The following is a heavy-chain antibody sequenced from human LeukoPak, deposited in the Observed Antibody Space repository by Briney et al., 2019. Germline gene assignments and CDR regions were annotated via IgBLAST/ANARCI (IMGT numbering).Heavy chain of an antibody. D-gene: IGHD2-2*01. CDR1: GFTFSSYS. J-gene: IGHJ6*04. V-gene: IGHV3-21*01. CDR2: ISSSSSYI. Sequence: GGSLRPSCAASGFTFSSYSMNWGHQAPGRGLEWVSSISSSSSYIYYADSVKGRLTISRDNAKNSLYLQMNSLCAEDTAVYYCARVGSSYYCSCSSCYGYYGMDVWGKGTTVTVSS. CDR3: ARVGSSYYCSCSSCYGYYGMDV.